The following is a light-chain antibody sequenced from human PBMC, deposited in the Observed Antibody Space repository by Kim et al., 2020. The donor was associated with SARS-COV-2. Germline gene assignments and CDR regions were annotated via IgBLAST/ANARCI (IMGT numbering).Light chain of an antibody. V-gene: IGKV3-20*01. CDR1: QRVDNNY. J-gene: IGKJ1*01. Sequence: SPGETATLSCRASQRVDNNYLAWYQEKPGQAPSLLIYGASNRAAGIPDRFSGSGSGTDFTFIISRLEPEDFAVYYCQQYSSSPWTLGQVTKVDIK. CDR2: GAS. CDR3: QQYSSSPWT.